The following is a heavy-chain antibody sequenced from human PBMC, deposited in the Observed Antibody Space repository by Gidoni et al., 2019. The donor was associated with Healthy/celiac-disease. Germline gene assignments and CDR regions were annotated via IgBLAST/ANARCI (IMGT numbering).Heavy chain of an antibody. Sequence: QLQLQESGPGLVKPSETLSPTCTVPAGSISSSSYYWGWIRQPPGKGLEWIGSIYYSGSTYYNPSLKSRVTISVDTSKNQFSLKLSSVTAADTAVYYCARLMVRGVYFDYWGQGTLVTVSS. J-gene: IGHJ4*02. CDR1: AGSISSSSYY. CDR2: IYYSGST. V-gene: IGHV4-39*01. D-gene: IGHD3-10*01. CDR3: ARLMVRGVYFDY.